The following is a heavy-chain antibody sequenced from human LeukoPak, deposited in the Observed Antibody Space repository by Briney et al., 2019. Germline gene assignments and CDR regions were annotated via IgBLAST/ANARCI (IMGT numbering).Heavy chain of an antibody. V-gene: IGHV4-59*01. CDR1: GGSISSYY. D-gene: IGHD2-2*01. Sequence: SETLSLTCTVSGGSISSYYWSWIRQPPGKGLEWIGYIYYSGSTNYNPSLKSRVTISVDTSKNQFSLKLSSVTAADTAVYYCARVPAAMDYYYYYMDVWGKGTTVTLSS. CDR2: IYYSGST. J-gene: IGHJ6*03. CDR3: ARVPAAMDYYYYYMDV.